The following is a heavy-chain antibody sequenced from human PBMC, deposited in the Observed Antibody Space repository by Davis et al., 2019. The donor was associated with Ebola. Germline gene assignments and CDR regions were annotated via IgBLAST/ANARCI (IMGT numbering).Heavy chain of an antibody. CDR2: ISWNSGSI. D-gene: IGHD6-19*01. J-gene: IGHJ6*02. Sequence: PGGSLRLSCAASGFTFSSYAMSWVRQAPGKGLEWVSGISWNSGSIGYADSVKGRFTISRDNAKNSLYLQMNSLRAEDTALYYCAKDISIAVAAGRGYGMDVWGQGTTVTVSS. CDR3: AKDISIAVAAGRGYGMDV. V-gene: IGHV3-9*01. CDR1: GFTFSSYA.